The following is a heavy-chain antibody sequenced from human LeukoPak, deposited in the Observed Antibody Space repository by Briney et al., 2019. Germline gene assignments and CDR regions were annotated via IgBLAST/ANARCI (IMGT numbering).Heavy chain of an antibody. J-gene: IGHJ4*02. CDR3: VRGGYCSSNTCYSGKDPLDY. CDR2: INSDGSYT. V-gene: IGHV3-74*01. Sequence: GESLRLSCAASGFTFSSYWMHWVRRAPGKGLVWVSRINSDGSYTSYADSVKGRFTISRDNAKNTLYLQMSSLRAEDTAVYYCVRGGYCSSNTCYSGKDPLDYWGQGTLVTVSS. D-gene: IGHD2-2*01. CDR1: GFTFSSYW.